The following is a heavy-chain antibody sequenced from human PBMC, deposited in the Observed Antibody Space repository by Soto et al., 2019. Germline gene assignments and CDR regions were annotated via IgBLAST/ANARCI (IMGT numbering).Heavy chain of an antibody. V-gene: IGHV4-30-4*01. D-gene: IGHD5-12*01. CDR2: IYYSGST. CDR1: GGSISSGDYY. CDR3: ARDVRRGYSGYGGMDV. Sequence: PSETLSLTCTVSGGSISSGDYYWSWIRRPPGKGLEWIGYIYYSGSTYYNPSLKSRVTISVDTSKSQFSLKLSSVTAADTAVYYCARDVRRGYSGYGGMDVWGQGTTVTVSS. J-gene: IGHJ6*02.